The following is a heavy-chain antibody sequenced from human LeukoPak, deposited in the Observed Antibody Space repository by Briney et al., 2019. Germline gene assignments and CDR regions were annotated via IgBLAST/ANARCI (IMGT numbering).Heavy chain of an antibody. CDR1: GFTFDDYA. J-gene: IGHJ3*02. CDR2: ISWNSGIL. D-gene: IGHD4-11*01. V-gene: IGHV3-9*03. CDR3: AKGLYSNYVPDAFDI. Sequence: GGSLRLSCAASGFTFDDYAMHWVRQAPGKGLEWVSGISWNSGILDYADSVKGRFTISRDNAKNSLYLQMNGLRAEDMALYYCAKGLYSNYVPDAFDIWGQGTMVTVSS.